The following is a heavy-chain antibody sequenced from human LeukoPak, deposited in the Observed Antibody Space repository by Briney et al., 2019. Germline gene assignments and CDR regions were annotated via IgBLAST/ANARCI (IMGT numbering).Heavy chain of an antibody. CDR3: ARHSSRGHYFDY. Sequence: KPSETLSLTCSVSGGSISSYYWSWIRQSPGKGLEWIGYIYHSGSTNYNPSPKSRVTISLDTSKNQFSLKLSSVTAADTAVYYCARHSSRGHYFDYWGQGTLVTVSS. CDR2: IYHSGST. CDR1: GGSISSYY. V-gene: IGHV4-59*08. D-gene: IGHD1-26*01. J-gene: IGHJ4*02.